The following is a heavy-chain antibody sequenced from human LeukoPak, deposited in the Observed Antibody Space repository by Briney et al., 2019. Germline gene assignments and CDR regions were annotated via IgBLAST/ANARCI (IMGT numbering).Heavy chain of an antibody. D-gene: IGHD1-20*01. Sequence: ASVKVSCKASGYTFTSYGISWVRQAPGQGLEWMGWISGYNGNTNYAQNLQGRVTMTTDTSTSTAYMELRSLRSDDTAVYYCAREGPVNWNDGWFDPWGQGTLVTVSS. CDR3: AREGPVNWNDGWFDP. CDR1: GYTFTSYG. J-gene: IGHJ5*02. V-gene: IGHV1-18*01. CDR2: ISGYNGNT.